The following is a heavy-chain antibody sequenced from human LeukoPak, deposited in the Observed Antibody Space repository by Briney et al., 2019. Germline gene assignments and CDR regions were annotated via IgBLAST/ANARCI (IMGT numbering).Heavy chain of an antibody. Sequence: GGSLRLSCAASGFTFSSYWMSWVRQAPGKGLEWVTNIKQDGSEKYYVDSVKGRFTISRDNAKNSLYLQMNSLRAEDTAVYYCARVRDIVVVPAAPAEGWFDPWGQGTLVTVSS. CDR1: GFTFSSYW. J-gene: IGHJ5*02. V-gene: IGHV3-7*01. CDR2: IKQDGSEK. CDR3: ARVRDIVVVPAAPAEGWFDP. D-gene: IGHD2-2*01.